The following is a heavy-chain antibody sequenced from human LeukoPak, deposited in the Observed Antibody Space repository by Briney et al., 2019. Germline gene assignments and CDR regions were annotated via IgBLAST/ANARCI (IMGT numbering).Heavy chain of an antibody. CDR2: IYTSGRT. V-gene: IGHV4-4*07. J-gene: IGHJ4*02. CDR3: ARDPQLGPFDY. CDR1: SGSISSYY. Sequence: SETLSLTCTVSSGSISSYYWSWIRQPAGKGLEWIGRIYTSGRTNYNPSLKSRVTMSVDTSKKQFSLKLSSVTAADTAVYYCARDPQLGPFDYWGQGTLVTVSS. D-gene: IGHD6-6*01.